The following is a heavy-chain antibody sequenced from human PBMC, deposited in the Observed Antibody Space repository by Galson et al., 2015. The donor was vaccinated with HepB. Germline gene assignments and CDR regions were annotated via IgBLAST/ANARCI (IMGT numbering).Heavy chain of an antibody. CDR3: ARDEGGFDP. V-gene: IGHV4-61*01. CDR2: VYYSGST. J-gene: IGHJ5*02. Sequence: TLSLTCTVSGGSVSSSSFYWSWLRQPPGKGLVWIGYVYYSGSTNYNPALKSRVTITVDTTKNQFSLRLSSVAAADTAIYYCARDEGGFDPWGQGTLVTVSS. CDR1: GGSVSSSSFY.